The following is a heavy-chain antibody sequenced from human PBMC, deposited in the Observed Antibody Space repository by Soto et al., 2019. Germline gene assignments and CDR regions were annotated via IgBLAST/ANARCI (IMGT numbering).Heavy chain of an antibody. Sequence: QVQLQQWGAGLLKPSETLSLTCAVYGGSFSGYYWSWIRQPPGKGLEWIGEINPSGITNYNPSLKSRVTISVDTSNNQFSLKLSAVTAADTAVYYCARGAPPFSSGYYRTWGQGTLVTVSS. J-gene: IGHJ5*02. D-gene: IGHD3-22*01. V-gene: IGHV4-34*01. CDR1: GGSFSGYY. CDR2: INPSGIT. CDR3: ARGAPPFSSGYYRT.